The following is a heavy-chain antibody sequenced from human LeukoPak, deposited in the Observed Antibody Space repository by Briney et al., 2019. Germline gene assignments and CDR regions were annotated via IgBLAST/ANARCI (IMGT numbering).Heavy chain of an antibody. CDR1: GFTLSDFY. CDR2: ISHRGDSI. J-gene: IGHJ3*02. V-gene: IGHV3-11*01. Sequence: GEALRLSCAASGFTLSDFYMSWFRQAPGKGLEWISYISHRGDSIFYADSVRGRFTISRDNAKNSLYLQMDGLRAEDTAVYYCARGYGSGYYYIWGQGTMVTVSS. D-gene: IGHD3-22*01. CDR3: ARGYGSGYYYI.